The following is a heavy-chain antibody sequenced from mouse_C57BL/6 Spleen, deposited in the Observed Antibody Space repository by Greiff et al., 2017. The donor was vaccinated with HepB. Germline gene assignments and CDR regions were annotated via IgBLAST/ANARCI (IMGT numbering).Heavy chain of an antibody. CDR2: IYPGDGDT. D-gene: IGHD3-2*02. CDR3: GRRGSQTGKATRSYYAMDY. V-gene: IGHV1-82*01. J-gene: IGHJ4*01. Sequence: VQLQQSGPELVKPGASVKISCKASGYAFSSSWMNWVKQRPGKGLEWIGRIYPGDGDTNYNGKFKGKATLTADKSSSTAYMQLSSLTSEDSAVYFCGRRGSQTGKATRSYYAMDYWGQGASVTVSS. CDR1: GYAFSSSW.